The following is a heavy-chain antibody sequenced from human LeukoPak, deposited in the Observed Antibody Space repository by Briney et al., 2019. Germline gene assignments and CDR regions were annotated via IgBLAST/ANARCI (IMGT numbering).Heavy chain of an antibody. CDR3: ARGVGTTPDY. V-gene: IGHV1-69*04. J-gene: IGHJ4*02. D-gene: IGHD2-21*02. CDR2: IIPILGIA. Sequence: GASVKVSCKASGYTFINYGIGWVRQAPGQGLEWMGRIIPILGIANYAQKFQGRVTITADKSTSTAYMELSSLRSEDTAVYYCARGVGTTPDYWGQGTLVTVSS. CDR1: GYTFINYG.